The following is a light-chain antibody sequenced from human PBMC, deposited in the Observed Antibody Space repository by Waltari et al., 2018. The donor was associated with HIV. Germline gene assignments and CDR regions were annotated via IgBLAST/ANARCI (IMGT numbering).Light chain of an antibody. Sequence: SYELTQPLSVSVALGQTARITCGGNNSGSTTVHWYQQKPGQAPVLVIYRDSNRPSGIPERFSGSNSGNTATLTISRAQAGDEADYYCQVCDSSTAKVFGGGTKLTVL. J-gene: IGLJ2*01. CDR3: QVCDSSTAKV. CDR2: RDS. CDR1: NSGSTT. V-gene: IGLV3-9*01.